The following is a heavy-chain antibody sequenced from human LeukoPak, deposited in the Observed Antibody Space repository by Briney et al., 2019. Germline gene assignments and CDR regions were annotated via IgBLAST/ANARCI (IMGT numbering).Heavy chain of an antibody. CDR3: ARHGGLMVIGIFAFDI. CDR1: GGSFSGYY. Sequence: PSETLSLTCAVYGGSFSGYYWGWIRQPPGKGLEWIGSIYHSGSTYYNPSLKSRVTISIDTSKNQFSLKLSSVTAADTAVYYCARHGGLMVIGIFAFDIWGQGTVVTVSS. CDR2: IYHSGST. V-gene: IGHV4-38-2*01. D-gene: IGHD2-21*01. J-gene: IGHJ3*02.